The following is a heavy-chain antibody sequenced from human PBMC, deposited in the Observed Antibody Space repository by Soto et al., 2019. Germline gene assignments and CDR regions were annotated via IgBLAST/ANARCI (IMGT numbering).Heavy chain of an antibody. V-gene: IGHV4-34*01. CDR1: GGSFSGYY. Sequence: SETLSLTCAVYGGSFSGYYWSWIRQPPGKGLEWIGDIYYSGSTNYNPSLKSRVTISVDTSKNQFSLKLKSVTAADTAIYYCARRTVNIRTFYSGLKTHCFDYWGQGVPVTVSS. J-gene: IGHJ4*02. CDR3: ARRTVNIRTFYSGLKTHCFDY. D-gene: IGHD6-19*01. CDR2: IYYSGST.